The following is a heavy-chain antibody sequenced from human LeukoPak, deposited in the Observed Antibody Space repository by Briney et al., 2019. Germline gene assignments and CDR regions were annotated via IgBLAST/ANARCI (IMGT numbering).Heavy chain of an antibody. D-gene: IGHD3-22*01. CDR1: GFSFTSSA. CDR3: AAEVNLGGFDP. J-gene: IGHJ5*02. CDR2: IVVGSGNT. V-gene: IGHV1-58*02. Sequence: SVKVSCKASGFSFTSSAMQCVRQARGQRHEWIGWIVVGSGNTNYAQKFQERVTITRDMSTSTAYMELSSLRFEDTAVYYCAAEVNLGGFDPWGQGTLVTVSS.